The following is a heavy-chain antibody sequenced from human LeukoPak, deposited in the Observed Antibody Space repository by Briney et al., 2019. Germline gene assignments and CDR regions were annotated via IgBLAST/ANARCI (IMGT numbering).Heavy chain of an antibody. CDR1: GFTFSNYE. J-gene: IGHJ6*03. CDR3: ARDSVYYYYYMDV. Sequence: GGSLRLSCAVSGFTFSNYEMNWVGQAPGKGLEWVSYISSSGSTIYYADSVKGRFAISRDNAKDSLFLQLNSLRAEDTAVYYCARDSVYYYYYMDVWGKGTTVTVSS. V-gene: IGHV3-48*03. CDR2: ISSSGSTI.